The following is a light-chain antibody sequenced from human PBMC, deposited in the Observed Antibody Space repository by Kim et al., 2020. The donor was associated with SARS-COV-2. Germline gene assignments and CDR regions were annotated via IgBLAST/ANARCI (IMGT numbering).Light chain of an antibody. CDR1: QNVTRW. Sequence: DVQMTQSPFTLSASIGDRVHIACRASQNVTRWLAWFQQRPGKAPRLLIYTTSSLETGVPTRFSGDGSGTEFTPTINNLQPGDFATYYCQQYSTYPWTFGQGTKVDIK. CDR2: TTS. CDR3: QQYSTYPWT. J-gene: IGKJ1*01. V-gene: IGKV1-5*03.